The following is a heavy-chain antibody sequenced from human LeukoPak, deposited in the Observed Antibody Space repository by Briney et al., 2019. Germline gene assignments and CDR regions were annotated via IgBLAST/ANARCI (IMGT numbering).Heavy chain of an antibody. V-gene: IGHV4-4*02. D-gene: IGHD1-1*01. CDR1: GGSVSSNNW. CDR3: ARVTATTPFDC. Sequence: RTSGTLSLTCAVSGGSVSSNNWWTWVRQPPGKGLEWIGEISHSGNTNYNPSLESRVTISVDISRNQFSLQLTSVTAADTAVYFCARVTATTPFDCRGQGTLVTVSS. J-gene: IGHJ4*02. CDR2: ISHSGNT.